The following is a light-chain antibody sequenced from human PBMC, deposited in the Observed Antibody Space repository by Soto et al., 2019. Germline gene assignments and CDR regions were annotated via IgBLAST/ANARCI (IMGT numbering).Light chain of an antibody. CDR2: EVS. V-gene: IGLV2-14*01. CDR1: SSDVGGYKY. J-gene: IGLJ2*01. Sequence: QSALTQPASVSGSPGQSITISCTGTSSDVGGYKYVSWYQQHPGKAPKLMIYEVSNRPSGVSNRFSGSKSGNTASLTISGLQADDEADYYCSSYTSSSTFVFGGGTKLTVL. CDR3: SSYTSSSTFV.